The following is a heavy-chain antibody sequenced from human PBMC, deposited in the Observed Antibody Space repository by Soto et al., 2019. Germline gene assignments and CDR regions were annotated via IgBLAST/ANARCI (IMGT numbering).Heavy chain of an antibody. CDR3: ARVRGYSYGDGSFDY. D-gene: IGHD5-18*01. J-gene: IGHJ4*02. Sequence: QVQLQESGPGLVKPSETLSLTCTVSGGSISSYYWSWIRQPPGKGLEWIGYIYYSGSTNYNPSLKSRVTRSVDTSKKQFSLKLSAVTAADTAVYYCARVRGYSYGDGSFDYWGQGTLVTVSS. CDR1: GGSISSYY. V-gene: IGHV4-59*01. CDR2: IYYSGST.